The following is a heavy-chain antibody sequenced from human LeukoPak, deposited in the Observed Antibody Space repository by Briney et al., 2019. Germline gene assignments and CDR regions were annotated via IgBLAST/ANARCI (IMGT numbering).Heavy chain of an antibody. Sequence: SQTLSLTCTVSGGSISSGSYYWSWIRQPAGKGLEWIGRIYTSGSTNYNPSLKSRVTISVDTSKNQFSLKLSSVTAADTAVYYCARGRYLEESSSSVGEAFDIWGQGTMVTVSS. CDR1: GGSISSGSYY. V-gene: IGHV4-61*02. J-gene: IGHJ3*02. CDR3: ARGRYLEESSSSVGEAFDI. CDR2: IYTSGST. D-gene: IGHD6-6*01.